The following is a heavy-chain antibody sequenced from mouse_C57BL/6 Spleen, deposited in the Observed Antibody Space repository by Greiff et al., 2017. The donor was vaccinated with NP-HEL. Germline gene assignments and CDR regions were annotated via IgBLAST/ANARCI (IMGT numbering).Heavy chain of an antibody. J-gene: IGHJ2*01. CDR1: GFTFTDYY. CDR2: IRNKANGYTT. V-gene: IGHV7-3*01. CDR3: ARYEFYYFDY. Sequence: EVNVVESGGGLVQPGGSLSLSCAASGFTFTDYYMSWVRQPPGKALEWLGFIRNKANGYTTEYSASVKGRFTISRDNSQSILYLQMNALRAEDSATYYCARYEFYYFDYWGQGTTLTVSS.